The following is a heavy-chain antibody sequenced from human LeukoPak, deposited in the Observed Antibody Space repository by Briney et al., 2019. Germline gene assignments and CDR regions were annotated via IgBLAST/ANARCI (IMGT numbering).Heavy chain of an antibody. J-gene: IGHJ4*02. CDR1: GFTLSSYW. CDR2: INPDGSTT. D-gene: IGHD3-10*01. CDR3: ARVRVGAYDFEY. V-gene: IGHV3-74*01. Sequence: PGGSLRLSCAASGFTLSSYWMHWVRQVPGKGLVWVSRINPDGSTTTYADSVKGRFTISRDNAKNTLYLQMNSLRVEDTAVYYCARVRVGAYDFEYWGQGTLVTVSS.